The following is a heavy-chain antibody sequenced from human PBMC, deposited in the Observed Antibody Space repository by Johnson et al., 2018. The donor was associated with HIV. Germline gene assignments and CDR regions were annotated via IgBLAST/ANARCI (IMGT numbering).Heavy chain of an antibody. CDR1: GFTFSSYA. V-gene: IGHV3-30*02. J-gene: IGHJ3*02. D-gene: IGHD1-26*01. CDR2: IRYDGSNK. Sequence: QVQLVESGGGVVQPGRSLRLSCAASGFTFSSYAMHWVRQAPGKGLEWVAFIRYDGSNKYYADSVKGRLTISRDNSKNTMYLQMNSLRAEDTAVYYCAKDWSRTVGATLGPGAFDIWGQGTMVTVSS. CDR3: AKDWSRTVGATLGPGAFDI.